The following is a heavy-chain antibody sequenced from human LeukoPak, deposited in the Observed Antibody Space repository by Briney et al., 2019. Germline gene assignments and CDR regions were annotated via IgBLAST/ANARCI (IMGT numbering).Heavy chain of an antibody. CDR1: GFTFSDYY. J-gene: IGHJ4*02. V-gene: IGHV3-11*01. CDR3: ARDRLGDYDHSGYYDK. D-gene: IGHD3-22*01. Sequence: GGSLRLSCAASGFTFSDYYMSWIRQAPGKGLEWVSYICDSGRTIYYADSVKGRFTISRDNAKNSVYLQMNNLRAEDTAVYYCARDRLGDYDHSGYYDKWAQETLVTVSS. CDR2: ICDSGRTI.